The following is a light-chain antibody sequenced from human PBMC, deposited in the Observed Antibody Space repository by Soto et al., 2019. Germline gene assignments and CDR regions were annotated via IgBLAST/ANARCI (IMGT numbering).Light chain of an antibody. V-gene: IGKV1-12*01. J-gene: IGKJ4*01. CDR3: HQANSFPLT. CDR2: SVS. CDR1: QGISSW. Sequence: EIQMTQSPSSVSASVGDRVTITCRASQGISSWLAWYQQKPGKAPKRLLYSVSSLQSGVTPRFSGSGSETDFTLTISSLQPEDFATYYCHQANSFPLTFGGGTKVEIK.